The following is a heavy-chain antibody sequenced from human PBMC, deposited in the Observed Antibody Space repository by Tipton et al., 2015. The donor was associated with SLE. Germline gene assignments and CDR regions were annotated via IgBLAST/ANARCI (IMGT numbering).Heavy chain of an antibody. V-gene: IGHV4-39*07. J-gene: IGHJ6*02. Sequence: TLSLTCSVSSGSISSGAFYWTWIRQPPGKGLEWIGNIYHSGSTYYNPSLKSRLTISVDTSKNDFSLRINSVTAADTAVYYCTRVVAVAATHYYAMDVWGQGTTVTVSS. D-gene: IGHD2-15*01. CDR2: IYHSGST. CDR1: SGSISSGAFY. CDR3: TRVVAVAATHYYAMDV.